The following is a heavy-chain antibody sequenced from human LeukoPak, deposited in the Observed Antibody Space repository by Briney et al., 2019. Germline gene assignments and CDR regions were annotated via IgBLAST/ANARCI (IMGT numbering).Heavy chain of an antibody. D-gene: IGHD2-2*01. CDR2: ISSNGGST. Sequence: GGSLRLSCAASGFTFSSYAMHWVRQAPGKGLEYVSAISSNGGSTYYANSVKGRFTISRDNSKNTLYLQMNSLRAEDTAVYYCAKDRSYCSSTSCYNWFDPWGQGTLVTVSS. CDR1: GFTFSSYA. V-gene: IGHV3-64*01. J-gene: IGHJ5*02. CDR3: AKDRSYCSSTSCYNWFDP.